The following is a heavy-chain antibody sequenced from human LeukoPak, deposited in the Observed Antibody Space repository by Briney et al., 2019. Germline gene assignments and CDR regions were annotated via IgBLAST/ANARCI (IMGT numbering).Heavy chain of an antibody. CDR2: IYYSGST. Sequence: SQTLSLTCTVSGGSISSGGYYWSWIRQHPGKGLEWIGYIYYSGSTNYNPSLKSRVTISVDASKNQFSLKLSSVTAADTAVYYCARERRGYSYGIDYWGQGTLVTVSS. CDR3: ARERRGYSYGIDY. CDR1: GGSISSGGYY. V-gene: IGHV4-31*03. D-gene: IGHD5-18*01. J-gene: IGHJ4*02.